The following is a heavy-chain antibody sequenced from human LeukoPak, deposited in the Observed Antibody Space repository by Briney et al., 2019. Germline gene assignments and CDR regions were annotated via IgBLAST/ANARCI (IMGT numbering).Heavy chain of an antibody. CDR3: ARGIDY. CDR1: GFSFSYHG. CDR2: VSPPGGGT. J-gene: IGHJ4*02. V-gene: IGHV3-23*01. Sequence: PGGSLRLSCVASGFSFSYHGMNWVRLAPGKGLEWVSGVSPPGGGTYYADSVKGRFTISRDDSRNTLSLQMNSLRAEDTAVYYCARGIDYWGQGTLVTVSS.